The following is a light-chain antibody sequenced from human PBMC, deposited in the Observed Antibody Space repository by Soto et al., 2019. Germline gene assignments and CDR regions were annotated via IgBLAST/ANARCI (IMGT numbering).Light chain of an antibody. CDR2: KAS. CDR3: QQYHIYSGT. V-gene: IGKV1-5*03. Sequence: SQMAQSPSTLSASVGDRVTITCRASQTIDSWLAWYQQRPGKPPNLLIYKASTLASGVPSRFSGSGSGTEFTLTINSLQPDDFATYYCQQYHIYSGTFGQGTKVDI. CDR1: QTIDSW. J-gene: IGKJ1*01.